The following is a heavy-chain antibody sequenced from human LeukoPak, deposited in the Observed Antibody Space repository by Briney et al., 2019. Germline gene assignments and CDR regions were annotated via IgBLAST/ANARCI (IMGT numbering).Heavy chain of an antibody. CDR3: ASPLGGFDN. CDR2: IYYTGST. V-gene: IGHV4-39*01. Sequence: SETLSLTCSVSGGSTSGSGYYWAWIRQPPGKGLEWIGSIYYTGSTHYNSSLKSRVTMSVDTSKNQFSLKLSSVTAADTAVYYCASPLGGFDNWGQGTLVTVSS. D-gene: IGHD3-16*01. J-gene: IGHJ4*02. CDR1: GGSTSGSGYY.